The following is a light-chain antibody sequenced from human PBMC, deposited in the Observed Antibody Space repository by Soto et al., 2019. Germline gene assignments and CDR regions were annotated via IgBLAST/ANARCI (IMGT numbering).Light chain of an antibody. Sequence: QSAPIQPASVSGSPGQSITISCTGTNSDIGLFSLVSWYQQYPDKAPKLILYEVSKWPSGIPHRFSGSKSGNTASLTISGLQAEDVADYYCCSYAGSRTWVFGGGTKLTVL. V-gene: IGLV2-23*02. CDR1: NSDIGLFSL. CDR3: CSYAGSRTWV. CDR2: EVS. J-gene: IGLJ3*02.